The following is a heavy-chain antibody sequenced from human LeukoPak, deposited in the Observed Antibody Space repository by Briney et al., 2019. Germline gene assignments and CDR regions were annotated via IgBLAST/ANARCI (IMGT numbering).Heavy chain of an antibody. D-gene: IGHD5-24*01. CDR2: VIPVLGIA. CDR1: GGTFSTYA. Sequence: SVKVSCKASGGTFSTYAINWVRQAPGQGLEWMGRVIPVLGIANYAQKFQGRVTITADKSTSTAYMELSSLRSEDTAVYYCARGIGDGYSTPRMAFDYWGQGTLVTVSS. V-gene: IGHV1-69*04. J-gene: IGHJ4*02. CDR3: ARGIGDGYSTPRMAFDY.